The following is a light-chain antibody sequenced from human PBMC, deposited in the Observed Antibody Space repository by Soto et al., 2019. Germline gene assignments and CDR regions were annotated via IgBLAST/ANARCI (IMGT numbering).Light chain of an antibody. J-gene: IGLJ2*01. CDR1: SGHSSYV. Sequence: QSVLTQSPPASASLGASVKLTSTLSSGHSSYVIAWHQHQPEKGPRYLMKLNSDGSHNKGDGIPDRFSGSSSGAERYLTISSLQSEDEADYYCQTWATGVVFGGGTKLTVL. CDR3: QTWATGVV. CDR2: LNSDGSH. V-gene: IGLV4-69*01.